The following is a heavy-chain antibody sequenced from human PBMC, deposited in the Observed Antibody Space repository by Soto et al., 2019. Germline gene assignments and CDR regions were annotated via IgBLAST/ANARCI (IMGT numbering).Heavy chain of an antibody. CDR3: ARGHYYGSGSYPNWFDT. Sequence: QVQLQESGPGLVKPSQTLSLTCTVSGGPLSSGGYYWSWIRQHPGKGLEWIGYIYYSGSTYYNPSLKSRVTVSVDTSKNQFSLKLNSVTAADTAVYYCARGHYYGSGSYPNWFDTWGQGTLVTVSS. CDR2: IYYSGST. CDR1: GGPLSSGGYY. J-gene: IGHJ5*02. V-gene: IGHV4-31*03. D-gene: IGHD3-10*01.